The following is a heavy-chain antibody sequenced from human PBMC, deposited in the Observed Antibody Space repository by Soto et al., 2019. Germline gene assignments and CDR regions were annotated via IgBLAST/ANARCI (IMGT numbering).Heavy chain of an antibody. CDR2: IYYSGST. D-gene: IGHD3-16*01. V-gene: IGHV4-59*01. J-gene: IGHJ6*02. CDR1: GVSIRRYY. CDR3: ARDYDPGYYYGMDV. Sequence: WETLSLSCTVSGVSIRRYYWSWIRQPPGKGLEWIGYIYYSGSTNYNPSLKSRVTISVDTSKNQFSLKLSSVTAADTAVYYCARDYDPGYYYGMDVWGQGTTVT.